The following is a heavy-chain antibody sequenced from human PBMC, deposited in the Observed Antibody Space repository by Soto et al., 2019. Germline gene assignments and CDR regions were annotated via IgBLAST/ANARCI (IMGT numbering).Heavy chain of an antibody. CDR2: IYYSGST. Sequence: QVQLQESGPGLVKPSQTLSLTCTVSGGSISSGDYYWSWIRQPPGKGLEWIGYIYYSGSTYYNPSLKSRVTISVDTSKNQFSLKLSSVTAADTAVYCGARDRTEWNYFDYWGQGTLVTVSS. CDR1: GGSISSGDYY. CDR3: ARDRTEWNYFDY. J-gene: IGHJ4*02. D-gene: IGHD1-1*01. V-gene: IGHV4-30-4*01.